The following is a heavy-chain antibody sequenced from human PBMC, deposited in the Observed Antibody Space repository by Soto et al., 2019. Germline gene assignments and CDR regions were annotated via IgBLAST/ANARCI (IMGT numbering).Heavy chain of an antibody. Sequence: GGSLRLSCAASGFSFSTYHMNWVRQAPGKGLEWVSLIKSSGSATYYADSVKGRFTISRDNAENSLYLEMNSLRVEDTAVYYCARDKGGNGSPVFDSWGQGALVTVSS. CDR2: IKSSGSAT. D-gene: IGHD6-25*01. J-gene: IGHJ4*02. CDR3: ARDKGGNGSPVFDS. CDR1: GFSFSTYH. V-gene: IGHV3-48*01.